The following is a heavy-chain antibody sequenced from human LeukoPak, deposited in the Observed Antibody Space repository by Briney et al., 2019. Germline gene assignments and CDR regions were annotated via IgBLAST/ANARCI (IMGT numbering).Heavy chain of an antibody. CDR1: GGSISSHY. D-gene: IGHD2-15*01. V-gene: IGHV4-59*11. Sequence: SGTLSLTCTVSGGSISSHYWSWIRQPPGKGLEWIGYIYYSGSTNYNPSLKSRVTISVDTSKNQFSLKLSSVTAADTAVYYCAREMGGGGGMRFYYMDVWGKGTTVTVSS. J-gene: IGHJ6*03. CDR3: AREMGGGGGMRFYYMDV. CDR2: IYYSGST.